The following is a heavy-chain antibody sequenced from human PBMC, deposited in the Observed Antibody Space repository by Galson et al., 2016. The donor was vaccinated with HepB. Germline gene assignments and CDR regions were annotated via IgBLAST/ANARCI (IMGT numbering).Heavy chain of an antibody. CDR3: VKDNQVGWFGDEDWYFDL. Sequence: SLRLSCAASGFPSDGYALPWVRQAPGKGLEWVSGMSWNRGIIRYADSVKGRFTISRDNATKSLYLQMNSLRPEDTALYYCVKDNQVGWFGDEDWYFDLCGSGTLVTVSS. CDR1: GFPSDGYA. V-gene: IGHV3-9*02. D-gene: IGHD3-10*01. J-gene: IGHJ2*01. CDR2: MSWNRGII.